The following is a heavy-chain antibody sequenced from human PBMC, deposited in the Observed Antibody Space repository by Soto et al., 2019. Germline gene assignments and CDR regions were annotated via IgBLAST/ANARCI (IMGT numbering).Heavy chain of an antibody. V-gene: IGHV1-46*02. J-gene: IGHJ4*02. Sequence: GASVKVSCKASGYSFKDHYMHWVRQVPGRGLEWVGIINPSGEHTNYAQQFRGRVAMTRDTSTSTAYMELRSLRSEDTAVYFCARISCKGGSCYFDFDHWGQGTLVTVSS. CDR3: ARISCKGGSCYFDFDH. CDR1: GYSFKDHY. D-gene: IGHD2-15*01. CDR2: INPSGEHT.